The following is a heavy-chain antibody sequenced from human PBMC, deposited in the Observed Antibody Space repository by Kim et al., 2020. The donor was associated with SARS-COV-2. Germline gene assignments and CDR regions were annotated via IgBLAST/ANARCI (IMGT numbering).Heavy chain of an antibody. Sequence: SVKVSCKASGGTFSSYAISWVRHAPGQGLEWMGGIIPIFGTANYAQKFQGRVTITADESTSTAYMELSSLRSEDTAVYYCARIRGYSGYVAPADAFDIWGQGTMVTVSS. CDR2: IIPIFGTA. CDR1: GGTFSSYA. D-gene: IGHD5-12*01. V-gene: IGHV1-69*13. CDR3: ARIRGYSGYVAPADAFDI. J-gene: IGHJ3*02.